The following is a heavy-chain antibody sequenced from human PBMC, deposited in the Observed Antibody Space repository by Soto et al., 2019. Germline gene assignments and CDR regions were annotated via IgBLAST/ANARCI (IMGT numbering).Heavy chain of an antibody. CDR1: GYTFTSYY. V-gene: IGHV1-46*01. Sequence: ASVKVSCKASGYTFTSYYMHWVRQAPGQGLEWMGIINPRGGSTSYAQKFQGRVTMTRDTSTSTVYMELSSLRSEDTAVDYCARDVTDFWSGYPPYYYYYGMDVWGQGTTVTVSS. D-gene: IGHD3-3*01. CDR3: ARDVTDFWSGYPPYYYYYGMDV. J-gene: IGHJ6*01. CDR2: INPRGGST.